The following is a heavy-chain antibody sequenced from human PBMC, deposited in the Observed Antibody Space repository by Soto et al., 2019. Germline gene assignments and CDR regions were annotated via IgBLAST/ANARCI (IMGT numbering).Heavy chain of an antibody. Sequence: SSETLSLTCTVSGGSISSSSYYWGWIRQPPGKGLEWIGSIYYSGSTYYNPSLKSRVTISVDTSKNQFSLKLSSVTAADTAVYYCASYYYDSSGYYWFDPWGQGTLVTVS. V-gene: IGHV4-39*01. CDR2: IYYSGST. D-gene: IGHD3-22*01. CDR3: ASYYYDSSGYYWFDP. J-gene: IGHJ5*02. CDR1: GGSISSSSYY.